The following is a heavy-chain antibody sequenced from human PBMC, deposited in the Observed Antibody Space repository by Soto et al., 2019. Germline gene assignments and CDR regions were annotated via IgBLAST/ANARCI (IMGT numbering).Heavy chain of an antibody. CDR2: IKQDGSEK. CDR3: ARDKDYGDYGEGRYYYGMDV. Sequence: GGSLRLSCAASGFTFSSYWMSWVRQAPGKGLEWVANIKQDGSEKYYVDSVKGRFTISRDNAKNLLYLQMNSLRAEDTAVYYCARDKDYGDYGEGRYYYGMDVWGQGTTVTVSS. D-gene: IGHD4-17*01. V-gene: IGHV3-7*03. J-gene: IGHJ6*02. CDR1: GFTFSSYW.